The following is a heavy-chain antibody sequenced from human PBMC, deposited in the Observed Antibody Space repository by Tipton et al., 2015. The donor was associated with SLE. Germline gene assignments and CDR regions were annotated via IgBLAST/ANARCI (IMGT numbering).Heavy chain of an antibody. D-gene: IGHD2-2*01. Sequence: TLSLTCAVYGGSLSGHYWSWIRQSPGKGLESIGESNDSGKTNYNPALESRAPISVDTSRSQFSLRLTSVTAADTAVYYCAKDLAGEYQLNLRKYYYYHGMDVWGQGTTVTVSS. J-gene: IGHJ6*02. CDR3: AKDLAGEYQLNLRKYYYYHGMDV. CDR2: SNDSGKT. CDR1: GGSLSGHY. V-gene: IGHV4-34*01.